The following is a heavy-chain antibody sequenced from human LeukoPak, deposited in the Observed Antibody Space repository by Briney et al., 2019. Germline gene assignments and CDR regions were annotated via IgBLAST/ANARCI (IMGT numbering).Heavy chain of an antibody. D-gene: IGHD3-9*01. Sequence: GGSLRLSCAASGFTFSSFGMHWVRQAPGKGLEWVAVIWYDGSKKYYADSVKGRFTVSRDNSKNTLYLQMNALRAEDTAVYYCARVANITTFGMDVWGQGTTVTVSS. CDR2: IWYDGSKK. J-gene: IGHJ6*02. CDR3: ARVANITTFGMDV. V-gene: IGHV3-33*01. CDR1: GFTFSSFG.